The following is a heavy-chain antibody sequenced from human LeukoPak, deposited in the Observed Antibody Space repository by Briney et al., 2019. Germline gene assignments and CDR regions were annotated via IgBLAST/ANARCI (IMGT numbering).Heavy chain of an antibody. CDR2: ISSSGSSV. CDR1: GFTFSSYE. V-gene: IGHV3-48*03. CDR3: ARGPFVLIAAAANDAFDV. Sequence: GGSLRLSCAASGFTFSSYEMNWVRQAPGQGLEWVSYISSSGSSVYYADSVRGRFTISRDNAKNSLYLQMNSLRAEDTAVYYRARGPFVLIAAAANDAFDVWGQGTVVTVSS. D-gene: IGHD6-13*01. J-gene: IGHJ3*01.